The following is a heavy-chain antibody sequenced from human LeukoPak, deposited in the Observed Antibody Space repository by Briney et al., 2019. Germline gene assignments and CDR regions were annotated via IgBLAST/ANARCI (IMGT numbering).Heavy chain of an antibody. CDR1: VYSISNGHY. CDR2: LYHSGP. J-gene: IGHJ5*01. V-gene: IGHV4-38-2*02. D-gene: IGHD2-21*01. Sequence: SEIRSLTCTVSVYSISNGHYWACLRPPPGLGLEWIGCLYHSGPYYTSSLPSRVTLSIDTSKTQFFLQLSAVNAPDSAFYYCARSTGGGGHDSWGQGTLVTVSS. CDR3: ARSTGGGGHDS.